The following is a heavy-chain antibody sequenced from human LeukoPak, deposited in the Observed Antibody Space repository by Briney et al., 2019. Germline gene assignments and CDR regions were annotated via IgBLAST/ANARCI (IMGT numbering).Heavy chain of an antibody. V-gene: IGHV3-23*01. Sequence: PGGSLRLSCAASGFTFNDYAMSWGRQAPGKGLEWVSTISGSDDNTYYADSVKGRFTISRDISKNTLYLQMNSLRADDTAVYYCANDFDHWGQGTLVTVSS. CDR3: ANDFDH. J-gene: IGHJ4*02. CDR1: GFTFNDYA. CDR2: ISGSDDNT.